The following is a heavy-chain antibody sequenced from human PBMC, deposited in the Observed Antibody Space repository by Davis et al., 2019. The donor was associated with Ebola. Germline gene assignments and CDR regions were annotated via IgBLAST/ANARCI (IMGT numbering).Heavy chain of an antibody. V-gene: IGHV4-34*01. CDR2: INYSGGT. Sequence: SQTLSPPCAVLGVSLTGYYRSSIRQPPGNGLEWPGEINYSGGTKYNPSLKSRVIISGDTSKNQFSLNFNSVTAADTAVYYCARVVHPYNQFDPWGQGALVTVSS. CDR3: ARVVHPYNQFDP. J-gene: IGHJ5*02. D-gene: IGHD1-1*01. CDR1: GVSLTGYY.